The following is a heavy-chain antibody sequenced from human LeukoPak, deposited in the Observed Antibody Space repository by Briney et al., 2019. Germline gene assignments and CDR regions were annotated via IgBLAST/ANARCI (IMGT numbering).Heavy chain of an antibody. Sequence: AGGSLRLSCAASGFTFSSYGMHWVRQAPGKGLEWVAFIRYDGSNKYYADSVKGRFTISRDNSKNTLYLQMNSLRAEDTAVYYCARPGRGCSSTSCAPGYWGQGTLVTVSS. D-gene: IGHD2-2*01. CDR1: GFTFSSYG. CDR3: ARPGRGCSSTSCAPGY. CDR2: IRYDGSNK. J-gene: IGHJ4*02. V-gene: IGHV3-30*02.